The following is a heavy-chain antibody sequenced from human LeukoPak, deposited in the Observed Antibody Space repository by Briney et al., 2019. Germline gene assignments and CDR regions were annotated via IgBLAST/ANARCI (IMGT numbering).Heavy chain of an antibody. D-gene: IGHD6-19*01. CDR2: IYYSGST. CDR3: ARDNSVVVAGAYFDY. Sequence: SETLSLTCTVSGGSISSYYWGWIRQPPGKGLEWIGYIYYSGSTNYSPSLKSRVTISVDTSKNQFSLKLSSVTAADTAVYYCARDNSVVVAGAYFDYWGQGTLVTVSS. J-gene: IGHJ4*02. CDR1: GGSISSYY. V-gene: IGHV4-59*13.